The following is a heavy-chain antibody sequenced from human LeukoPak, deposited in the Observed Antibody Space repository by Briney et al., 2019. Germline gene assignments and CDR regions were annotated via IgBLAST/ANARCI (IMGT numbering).Heavy chain of an antibody. CDR2: IYWNDDK. CDR3: ARNSGYDMIDY. CDR1: GFSLSTSGVG. D-gene: IGHD5-12*01. Sequence: SGPTLVNPPQPLTLTCTFSGFSLSTSGVGVGWIRQPPGKALEWLALIYWNDDKRYSPSLKSRLTITKDTSKNQVVLTMTNMDPVDTATYYCARNSGYDMIDYWGQGTLVTVSS. V-gene: IGHV2-5*01. J-gene: IGHJ4*02.